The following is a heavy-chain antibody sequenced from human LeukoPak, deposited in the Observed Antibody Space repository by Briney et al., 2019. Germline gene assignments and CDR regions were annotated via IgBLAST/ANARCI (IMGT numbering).Heavy chain of an antibody. Sequence: ASVTVSCKASGYIFTDYYMHWVRQAPGQGLEWMGRINPNSGGTNYAQRFQGRVTMTRDTSISTAYMELNRLKSDDTAVYYCAREGHSSGEFDPWGQGTLVTVSS. CDR3: AREGHSSGEFDP. CDR1: GYIFTDYY. CDR2: INPNSGGT. V-gene: IGHV1-2*06. D-gene: IGHD6-25*01. J-gene: IGHJ5*02.